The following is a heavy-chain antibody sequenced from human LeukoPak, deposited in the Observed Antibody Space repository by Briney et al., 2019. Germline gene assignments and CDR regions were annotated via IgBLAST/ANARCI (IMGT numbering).Heavy chain of an antibody. Sequence: GGSLRLSCAASGFTLSSYSMHWVRQAPGKGLEWVAFLRYDGSNKYYADSVKGRFTISRDNSKNTMYLQMNSLNAEDTAVYYCAKDEVVPGYYYTDVWGRGTTVTISS. J-gene: IGHJ6*03. V-gene: IGHV3-30*02. CDR1: GFTLSSYS. CDR3: AKDEVVPGYYYTDV. CDR2: LRYDGSNK. D-gene: IGHD2-2*01.